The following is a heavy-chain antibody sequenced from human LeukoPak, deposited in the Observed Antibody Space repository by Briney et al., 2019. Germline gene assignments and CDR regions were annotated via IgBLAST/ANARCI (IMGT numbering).Heavy chain of an antibody. CDR2: ISGSGGST. Sequence: GGSLRLSCAASGFTFSSYAMSWVRQAPGKGLEWVSAISGSGGSTYYADSVKGRFTISRDNSKNTLYLQMNSLRAEGTAVYYCAKGPGMVRGVIGIDYWGQGTLVTVSS. J-gene: IGHJ4*02. CDR1: GFTFSSYA. V-gene: IGHV3-23*01. D-gene: IGHD3-10*01. CDR3: AKGPGMVRGVIGIDY.